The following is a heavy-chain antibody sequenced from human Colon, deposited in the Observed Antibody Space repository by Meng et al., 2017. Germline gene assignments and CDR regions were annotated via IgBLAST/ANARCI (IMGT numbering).Heavy chain of an antibody. CDR1: GDTFSNYA. CDR2: IIPMSEIT. Sequence: SVKVSCKTSGDTFSNYAISWVRQAPGQGLEWMGGIIPMSEITNYAQKFQDRVTILADKSTNTAYMELNSLTSEDTAVYYCARDCSGGSCYTYWARGTL. CDR3: ARDCSGGSCYTY. J-gene: IGHJ4*02. D-gene: IGHD2-15*01. V-gene: IGHV1-69*10.